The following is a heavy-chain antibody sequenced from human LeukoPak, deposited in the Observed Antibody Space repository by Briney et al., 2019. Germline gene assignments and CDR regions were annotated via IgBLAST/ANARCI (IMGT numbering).Heavy chain of an antibody. D-gene: IGHD6-13*01. CDR1: GFTFDDYA. J-gene: IGHJ4*02. CDR2: ISWNTGNI. CDR3: ASPIAAAVDY. Sequence: GGSLRLSCAPSGFTFDDYAMHWVRQAPGKGLEWVSGISWNTGNIGYADSVKGRFTISRDNAKNSLYLQMNSLRAEDTALYYCASPIAAAVDYWGQGTLVTVSS. V-gene: IGHV3-9*01.